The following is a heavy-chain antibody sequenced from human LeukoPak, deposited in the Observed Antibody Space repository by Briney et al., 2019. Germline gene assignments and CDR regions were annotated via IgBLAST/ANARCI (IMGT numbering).Heavy chain of an antibody. CDR1: GGSISSCY. CDR3: ARGGGYNSPFGY. Sequence: SETLSLTCTVSGGSISSCYWSWIRQPPGKGQEWIGYISYSGNTNYNPSLKSRVTISVDTSKNQFSVKLSSVTAADTAVYYCARGGGYNSPFGYWGQGTLVTVSS. D-gene: IGHD5-24*01. J-gene: IGHJ4*02. V-gene: IGHV4-59*01. CDR2: ISYSGNT.